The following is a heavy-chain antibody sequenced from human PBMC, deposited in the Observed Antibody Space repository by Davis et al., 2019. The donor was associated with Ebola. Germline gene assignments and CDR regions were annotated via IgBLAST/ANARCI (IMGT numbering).Heavy chain of an antibody. Sequence: GESLKISCAASGFTFSNYDMSWVRQVPGKGLEWVSTISATAAHTHYSDAVKGRFTISRDNSKDTLYLQMNSLRAEDTATYYCARFCHYTDCSYFDYWGQGTMVAVAS. CDR2: ISATAAHT. CDR1: GFTFSNYD. V-gene: IGHV3-23*01. J-gene: IGHJ4*02. CDR3: ARFCHYTDCSYFDY. D-gene: IGHD3-3*01.